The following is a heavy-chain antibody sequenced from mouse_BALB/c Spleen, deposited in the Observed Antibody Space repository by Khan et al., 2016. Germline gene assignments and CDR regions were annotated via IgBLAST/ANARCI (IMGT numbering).Heavy chain of an antibody. J-gene: IGHJ1*01. D-gene: IGHD1-1*01. CDR3: KVITVVAHFDV. CDR2: IDPENGDT. CDR1: GFNIKDYY. V-gene: IGHV14-4*02. Sequence: VQLQQSGAELVRSGASVKLSCTASGFNIKDYYMHWVKQRPEQGLEWIGWIDPENGDTEYVPKFQGKATMTADTSSNTAYLQLSSLTSEDTAVYYCKVITVVAHFDVWDAGTTVTVSS.